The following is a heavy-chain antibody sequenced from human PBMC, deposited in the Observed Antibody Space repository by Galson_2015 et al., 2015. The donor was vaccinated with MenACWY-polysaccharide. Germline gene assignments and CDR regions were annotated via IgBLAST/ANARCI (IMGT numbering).Heavy chain of an antibody. CDR2: ISGSGGST. D-gene: IGHD3-22*01. V-gene: IGHV3-23*01. Sequence: SLRLSCAASGFTFSNYAMSWVRQAPGKGLELVSAISGSGGSTYYADSVKGRFTISRDNSKNTLYLQMNSLRAEDTAVYYCAKLSDGYDSSGYYGFDYWGQGTLVTVSS. CDR3: AKLSDGYDSSGYYGFDY. J-gene: IGHJ4*02. CDR1: GFTFSNYA.